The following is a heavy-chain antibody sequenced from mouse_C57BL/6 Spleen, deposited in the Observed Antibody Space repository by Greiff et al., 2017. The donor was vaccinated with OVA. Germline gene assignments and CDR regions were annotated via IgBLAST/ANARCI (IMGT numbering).Heavy chain of an antibody. CDR3: ARSWLGRDWFAY. CDR1: GYTFTDYY. CDR2: INPNNGGT. V-gene: IGHV1-26*01. D-gene: IGHD4-1*01. Sequence: VQLQQSGPELVKPGASVKISCKASGYTFTDYYMNWVKQSHGKSLEWIGDINPNNGGTSYNQKFKGKATLTVDKSSSTAYMELRSLTSEDSAVYYCARSWLGRDWFAYWGQGTLVTVSA. J-gene: IGHJ3*01.